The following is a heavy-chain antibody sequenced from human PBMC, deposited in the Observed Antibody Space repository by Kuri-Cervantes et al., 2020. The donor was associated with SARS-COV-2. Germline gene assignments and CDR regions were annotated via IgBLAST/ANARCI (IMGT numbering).Heavy chain of an antibody. CDR1: GYTFSGYY. V-gene: IGHV1-2*02. CDR2: VNPNIGAT. Sequence: ASVKVSCKASGYTFSGYYMHWVRQAPGQGLEWMGWVNPNIGATNYAQKFQGRVTMTRDTSTSTAYMELSRLRSDDTAVYYCARKISITILVWVWLYFDYWGQGTLVTVSS. CDR3: ARKISITILVWVWLYFDY. J-gene: IGHJ4*02. D-gene: IGHD3-3*01.